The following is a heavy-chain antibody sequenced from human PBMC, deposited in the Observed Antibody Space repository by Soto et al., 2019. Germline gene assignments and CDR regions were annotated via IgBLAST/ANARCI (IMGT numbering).Heavy chain of an antibody. Sequence: ASVKVSCKASGYTFTSYGISWVRQAPGQGLEWMGWISAYNGNTNYAQKLQGRVTMTTDTSTSTAYMELRSLRSDDTAVYYCARDVKQAANDAFDIWGQGTMVTVSS. J-gene: IGHJ3*02. V-gene: IGHV1-18*01. D-gene: IGHD2-15*01. CDR3: ARDVKQAANDAFDI. CDR1: GYTFTSYG. CDR2: ISAYNGNT.